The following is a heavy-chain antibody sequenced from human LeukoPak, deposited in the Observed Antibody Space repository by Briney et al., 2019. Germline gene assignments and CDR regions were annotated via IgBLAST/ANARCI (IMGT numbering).Heavy chain of an antibody. Sequence: GGSLRLSCAASGFTFSSYDMHWVRQATGKGLEWVSAIGTAGDTYYPGSVKGRFTISRENAKNSLYLQMNSLRAGDTAVYYCARVGDYEDAFDIWGQGTMVTVSS. CDR2: IGTAGDT. D-gene: IGHD4-17*01. CDR1: GFTFSSYD. J-gene: IGHJ3*02. CDR3: ARVGDYEDAFDI. V-gene: IGHV3-13*01.